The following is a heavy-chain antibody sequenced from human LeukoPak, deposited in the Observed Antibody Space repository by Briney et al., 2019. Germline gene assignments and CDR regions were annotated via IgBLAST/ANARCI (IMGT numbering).Heavy chain of an antibody. CDR3: ARLPYPYDSSGSPPLDY. J-gene: IGHJ4*02. CDR2: IYYSGST. CDR1: GGSISSSNHY. V-gene: IGHV4-39*01. D-gene: IGHD3-22*01. Sequence: PSEALSLTCTVYGGSISSSNHYWGWIRQPPGKGLERIGSIYYSGSTYYNPSLKSRVTISVGTSKNQFSLKLSSVTAADTAVYYCARLPYPYDSSGSPPLDYWGQGTLVTVSS.